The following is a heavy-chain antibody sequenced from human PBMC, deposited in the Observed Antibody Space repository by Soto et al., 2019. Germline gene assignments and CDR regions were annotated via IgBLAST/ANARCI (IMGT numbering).Heavy chain of an antibody. J-gene: IGHJ4*02. D-gene: IGHD5-12*01. CDR1: GGTFSNDI. Sequence: QVQLVQSGAEVKKRGSSVKVSCKTSGGTFSNDIITWVRQAPGQGLEWMGRIIPLLDIANYAQKFQGRVTITADKATGTAYMELNSLRSEDTAVYYCARDSPIRSTFSGYDAIDYWGQGTLVTVSS. CDR3: ARDSPIRSTFSGYDAIDY. CDR2: IIPLLDIA. V-gene: IGHV1-69*08.